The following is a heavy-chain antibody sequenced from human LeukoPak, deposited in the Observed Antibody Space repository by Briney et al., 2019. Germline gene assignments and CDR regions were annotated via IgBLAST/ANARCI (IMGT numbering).Heavy chain of an antibody. Sequence: GASVRVSCRASGYTLTGYVRLWGGQAPEQRLGGRGWINAGNGNTKYSQKFQGRVTITRDTSASTAYMELSSLRSEDTAVYYCARDRIAVASIPFDYWGQGTLVTVSS. CDR1: GYTLTGYV. V-gene: IGHV1-3*01. D-gene: IGHD6-19*01. J-gene: IGHJ4*02. CDR2: INAGNGNT. CDR3: ARDRIAVASIPFDY.